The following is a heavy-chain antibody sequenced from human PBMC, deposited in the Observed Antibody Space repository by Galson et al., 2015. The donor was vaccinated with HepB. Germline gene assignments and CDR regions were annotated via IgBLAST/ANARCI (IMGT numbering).Heavy chain of an antibody. V-gene: IGHV5-51*01. Sequence: QSGAEVKKPGESLKISCKGSGYNFTTYWIGWVRQVPGKGLEWMAIIYPPDSETRYNSSFQGQVTVSVDKSISTAYLQWSSLEASDAAMYYCARVRYGDFDLFYFDYWAQGTLVTVSS. D-gene: IGHD4-17*01. J-gene: IGHJ4*02. CDR2: IYPPDSET. CDR1: GYNFTTYW. CDR3: ARVRYGDFDLFYFDY.